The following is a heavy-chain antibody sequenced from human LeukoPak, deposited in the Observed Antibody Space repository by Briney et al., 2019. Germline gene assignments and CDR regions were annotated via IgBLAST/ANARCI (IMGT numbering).Heavy chain of an antibody. J-gene: IGHJ4*02. D-gene: IGHD2-21*01. CDR2: ISSNGGST. Sequence: GGSLRLSCAASGFTFSSYAMHWVRQAPGKGLEYVSAISSNGGSTYYANSVKGRFTISRDNSKNTLYLQMGSLRAEDMAVYYCERVAHARVYDYWGQGTLVTVSS. V-gene: IGHV3-64*01. CDR3: ERVAHARVYDY. CDR1: GFTFSSYA.